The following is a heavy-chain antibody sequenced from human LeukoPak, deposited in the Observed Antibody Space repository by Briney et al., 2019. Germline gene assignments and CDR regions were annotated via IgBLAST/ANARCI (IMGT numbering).Heavy chain of an antibody. CDR1: GGSFSGHY. Sequence: SETLSLTCAVYGGSFSGHYWSWIRQPPGKGLEWIGEINHSGSTNYNPSLKSRVTISVDTSKNQFSLKLSSVTAADTAVYYCARGLWFGELFSWGQGTLVTVSS. V-gene: IGHV4-34*01. J-gene: IGHJ4*02. D-gene: IGHD3-10*01. CDR2: INHSGST. CDR3: ARGLWFGELFS.